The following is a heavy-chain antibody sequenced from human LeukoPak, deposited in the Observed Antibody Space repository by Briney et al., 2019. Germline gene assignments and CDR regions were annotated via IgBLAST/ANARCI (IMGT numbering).Heavy chain of an antibody. J-gene: IGHJ3*02. Sequence: ASVKVSCKASGYTFTGYYMHWVRQAPGQGLEWMGWINPNSGGTNYAQKFQGRVTMTRDTSISTAYMELSRLRSEDTAVYYCARDEKQYYDILTGYFDAFDIWGQGTMVTVSS. CDR3: ARDEKQYYDILTGYFDAFDI. CDR2: INPNSGGT. V-gene: IGHV1-2*02. CDR1: GYTFTGYY. D-gene: IGHD3-9*01.